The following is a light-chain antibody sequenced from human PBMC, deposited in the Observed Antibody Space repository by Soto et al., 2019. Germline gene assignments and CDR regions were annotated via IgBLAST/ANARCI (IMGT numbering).Light chain of an antibody. CDR1: SSDVGGYNY. Sequence: QSALTQPASVSGSPGQSITISCNGTSSDVGGYNYVSWYQQHPGKAPKLMISDVSNRPSGVSNRFSGSKSGNTASLTISGLQAEDEADYYCSSYTSSSTLVVFGGGTKLTVL. V-gene: IGLV2-14*01. CDR3: SSYTSSSTLVV. CDR2: DVS. J-gene: IGLJ2*01.